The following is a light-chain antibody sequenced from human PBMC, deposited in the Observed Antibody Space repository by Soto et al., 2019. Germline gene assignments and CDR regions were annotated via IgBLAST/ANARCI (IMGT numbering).Light chain of an antibody. Sequence: QSVLTQPPSLSGAPGQRVTISCTGSRSNIGAGYDVHWYQHLPGTAPKVLIFDNSNRPSGVPDRFSGSKSGTSASLAITGLQAEDEGGYYCHSYDVSLRGPAFGGGTKLTVL. V-gene: IGLV1-40*01. CDR1: RSNIGAGYD. J-gene: IGLJ2*01. CDR3: HSYDVSLRGPA. CDR2: DNS.